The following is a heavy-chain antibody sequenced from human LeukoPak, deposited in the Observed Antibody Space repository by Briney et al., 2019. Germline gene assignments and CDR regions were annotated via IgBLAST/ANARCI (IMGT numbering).Heavy chain of an antibody. CDR1: GFTFNNYN. CDR2: ITSSGTYI. CDR3: ARILLSGSDKDY. Sequence: GGSLRLSCATSGFTFNNYNMNWVRQAPGRALEWVSSITSSGTYIFYADSVKGRFTISRDNAKNSLYLQMNSLRAEDTAVYYCARILLSGSDKDYWGQGTLVTVSS. J-gene: IGHJ4*02. V-gene: IGHV3-21*01. D-gene: IGHD1-26*01.